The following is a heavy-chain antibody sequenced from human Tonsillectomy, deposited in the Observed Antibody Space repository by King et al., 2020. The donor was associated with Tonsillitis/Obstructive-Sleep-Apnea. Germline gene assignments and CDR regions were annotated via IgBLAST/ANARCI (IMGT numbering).Heavy chain of an antibody. CDR2: IYNSGST. J-gene: IGHJ6*02. D-gene: IGHD2-2*01. CDR1: GDSVTSHY. Sequence: VQLQESGPGLVKPSETLSLTCAVSGDSVTSHYWNWIRQPPGKGLEWIGCIYNSGSTNYNPSLKSRVTISVDTNKNQFSLKVTSVTAADTAMYYCAREGVCVGGPASDGMDVWGQGTPVTVSS. CDR3: AREGVCVGGPASDGMDV. V-gene: IGHV4-59*02.